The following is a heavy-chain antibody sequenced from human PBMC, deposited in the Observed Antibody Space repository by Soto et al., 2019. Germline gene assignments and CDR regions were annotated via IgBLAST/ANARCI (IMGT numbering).Heavy chain of an antibody. Sequence: GESLWTSCKGSGYSFTSYWISWVRQMPGKGLEWMGRIDPSDSYTNYSPSFQGHVTISADKSVSTAYLQWSSLKASDTAMYYCARHRGYSYGPIDYWGQGTLVTVSS. V-gene: IGHV5-10-1*01. CDR1: GYSFTSYW. J-gene: IGHJ4*02. D-gene: IGHD5-18*01. CDR3: ARHRGYSYGPIDY. CDR2: IDPSDSYT.